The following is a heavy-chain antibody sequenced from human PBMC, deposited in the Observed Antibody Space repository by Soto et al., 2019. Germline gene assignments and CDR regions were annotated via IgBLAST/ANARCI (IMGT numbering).Heavy chain of an antibody. V-gene: IGHV4-39*01. D-gene: IGHD1-1*01. CDR2: ISHSGST. CDR3: ARHLISNWNIGTPDF. CDR1: GDSITRGNYY. J-gene: IGHJ4*02. Sequence: AETLPLTYTVSGDSITRGNYYWGCIRQPPGKGLEWIGSISHSGSTYYNPSLKSRVTISVDTSKNQFSLKLYSVTAADTAVFYCARHLISNWNIGTPDFWGKGALVTVAS.